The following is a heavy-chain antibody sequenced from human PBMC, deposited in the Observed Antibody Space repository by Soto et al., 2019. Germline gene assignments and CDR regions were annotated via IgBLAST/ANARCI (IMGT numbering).Heavy chain of an antibody. J-gene: IGHJ3*02. D-gene: IGHD2-15*01. V-gene: IGHV3-23*01. CDR3: AKVPWEYFSGGSCFSEGVFDI. CDR1: GFTFINYA. CDR2: IGGTGVST. Sequence: GGSLRLSCAVSGFTFINYAMSWVRQAPGKGLEWVSTIGGTGVSTNYADSVRGRFTISRDNSKNTLYLQMNSLRAEDTAVYYCAKVPWEYFSGGSCFSEGVFDIWGQGSMVT.